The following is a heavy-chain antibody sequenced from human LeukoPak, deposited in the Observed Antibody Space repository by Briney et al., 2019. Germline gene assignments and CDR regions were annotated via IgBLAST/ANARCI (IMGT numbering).Heavy chain of an antibody. J-gene: IGHJ6*03. Sequence: GGSLRLSCAASGFTFSSYSMNWVRQAPGKGLEWVSSISSSSSYIYYADSVKGRFTISRDNAKNSLYLQMSSLRAEDTAAYYCARVVIVVVPAAQDYYYYIDVWVKGTTVTVSS. D-gene: IGHD2-2*01. CDR3: ARVVIVVVPAAQDYYYYIDV. CDR2: ISSSSSYI. CDR1: GFTFSSYS. V-gene: IGHV3-21*01.